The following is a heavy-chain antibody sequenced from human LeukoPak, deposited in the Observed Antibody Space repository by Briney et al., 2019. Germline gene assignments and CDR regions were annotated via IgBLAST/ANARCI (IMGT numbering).Heavy chain of an antibody. D-gene: IGHD3-9*01. V-gene: IGHV1-8*03. Sequence: SGNTGYAQKFQGRVTVTRNTSISTAYMELSSLRSEDTAVYYCARDYPDGGRGRYFDWLPVFWGQGTLVTVSS. CDR3: ARDYPDGGRGRYFDWLPVF. J-gene: IGHJ4*02. CDR2: SGNT.